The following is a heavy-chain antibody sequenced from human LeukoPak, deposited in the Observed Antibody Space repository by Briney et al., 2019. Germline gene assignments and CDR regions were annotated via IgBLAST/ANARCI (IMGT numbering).Heavy chain of an antibody. V-gene: IGHV1-18*01. CDR2: ISAYNGNT. J-gene: IGHJ5*02. CDR3: ARLAAGANWFDP. D-gene: IGHD6-13*01. Sequence: GSSVKVSCKASGGTFSSYGISWVRQAPGQGLEWMGWISAYNGNTNYAQKLQGRVTMTTDTSTSTAYMELRSLRSDDTAVYYCARLAAGANWFDPWGQGTLVTVSS. CDR1: GGTFSSYG.